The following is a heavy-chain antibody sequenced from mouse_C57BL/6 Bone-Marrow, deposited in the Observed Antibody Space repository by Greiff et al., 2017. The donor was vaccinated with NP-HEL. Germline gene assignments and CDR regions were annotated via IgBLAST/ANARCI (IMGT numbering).Heavy chain of an antibody. D-gene: IGHD1-1*01. Sequence: EVQLQQSGAELVRPGASVKLSCTASGFNIKDDYMHWVKQRPEQGLEWIGWLDPENGDTDYASKFQGKATITADTSSNTAYLQLSSLTSEDTAVYYCTFIPSVAFDYWGQGTALTVSS. CDR3: TFIPSVAFDY. V-gene: IGHV14-4*01. CDR1: GFNIKDDY. CDR2: LDPENGDT. J-gene: IGHJ2*01.